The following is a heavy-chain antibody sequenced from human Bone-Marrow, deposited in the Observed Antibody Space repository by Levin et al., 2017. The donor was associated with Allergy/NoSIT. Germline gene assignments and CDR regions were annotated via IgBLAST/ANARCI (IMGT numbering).Heavy chain of an antibody. CDR2: ISRRSSYI. Sequence: LSLTCAASTFLFSDSTMNWVRQAPGKGLEWVASISRRSSYIYYADSVKGRFTISRDNAKNSVSLQMNSLRAEDTAIYYCARDIESRHFDCWGLGTLVTVSS. CDR3: ARDIESRHFDC. V-gene: IGHV3-21*06. CDR1: TFLFSDST. J-gene: IGHJ4*02. D-gene: IGHD1-1*01.